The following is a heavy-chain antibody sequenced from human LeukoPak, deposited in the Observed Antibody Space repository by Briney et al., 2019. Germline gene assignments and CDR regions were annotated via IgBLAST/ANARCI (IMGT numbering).Heavy chain of an antibody. CDR1: GGSFRDYY. Sequence: SETLSLTCAVYGGSFRDYYWSWIRQTPGEGLQWIGGIKYSESTDYNPSLKSRVTMSIDTSKNQFSLRLTSVTAADTAMYYCARGILGQGYFDLWGRDTLVTVSS. V-gene: IGHV4-34*01. J-gene: IGHJ2*01. CDR3: ARGILGQGYFDL. CDR2: IKYSEST. D-gene: IGHD3/OR15-3a*01.